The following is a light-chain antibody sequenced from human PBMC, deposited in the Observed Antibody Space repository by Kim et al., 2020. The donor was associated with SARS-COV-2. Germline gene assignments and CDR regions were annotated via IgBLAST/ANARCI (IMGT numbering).Light chain of an antibody. CDR3: QQYNNWPWT. J-gene: IGKJ1*01. CDR2: GAS. V-gene: IGKV3-15*01. CDR1: QSLSNN. Sequence: VSPGERATLSCRASQSLSNNLAWYRQKPGQGPRLLIYGASARATGIPARFSGSGSGTEFTLSISSLQSEDFAVYYCQQYNNWPWTFGQGTKVDIK.